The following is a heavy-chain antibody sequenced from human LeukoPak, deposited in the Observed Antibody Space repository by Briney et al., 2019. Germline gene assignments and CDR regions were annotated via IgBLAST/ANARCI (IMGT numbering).Heavy chain of an antibody. Sequence: SETLSLTCTVSGGSISSSSYYWGWIRQPPGKGLEWIGSIYYAGSIYYNPSLKSRVTIYVDSSKNQFSLKLSSVTASDTAVYYCARRPGSWDAFDIWGQGTMVTVSS. J-gene: IGHJ3*02. CDR2: IYYAGSI. CDR3: ARRPGSWDAFDI. V-gene: IGHV4-39*01. CDR1: GGSISSSSYY.